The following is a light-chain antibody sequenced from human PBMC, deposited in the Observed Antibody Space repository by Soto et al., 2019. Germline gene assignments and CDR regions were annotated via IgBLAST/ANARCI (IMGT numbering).Light chain of an antibody. Sequence: EIVMTQSPATLSVSPGERATLSCRASQSVSSNLAWYQQKPGQAPRLLIYGASTRATGIPARFSRSVSGTEFTLTLTSLQSEDFAVYYCQQYNNWPPYTFGQGTKLAIK. CDR2: GAS. J-gene: IGKJ2*01. CDR1: QSVSSN. V-gene: IGKV3-15*01. CDR3: QQYNNWPPYT.